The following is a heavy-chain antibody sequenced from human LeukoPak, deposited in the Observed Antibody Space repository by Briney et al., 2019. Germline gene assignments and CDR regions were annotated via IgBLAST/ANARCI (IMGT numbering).Heavy chain of an antibody. J-gene: IGHJ5*02. CDR2: ISGSGGST. CDR1: GFTFSSYA. V-gene: IGHV3-23*01. D-gene: IGHD5-24*01. CDR3: AKAPRGTRWLQLRELNWFDP. Sequence: RPGGSLRLSCAASGFTFSSYAMSWVRQAPGKGLEWVSAISGSGGSTYYADSVKGRFTISRDNSKNTLYLQMNSLRAEDTAVYYCAKAPRGTRWLQLRELNWFDPWGQGTLVTVSS.